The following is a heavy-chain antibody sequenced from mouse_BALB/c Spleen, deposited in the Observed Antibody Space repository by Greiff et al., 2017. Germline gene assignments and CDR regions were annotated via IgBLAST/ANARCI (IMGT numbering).Heavy chain of an antibody. V-gene: IGHV3-2*02. Sequence: DVKLQESGPGLVKPSQSLSLTCTVTGYSITSDYAWNWIRQFPGNKLEWMGYISYSGSTSYNPSLKSRISITRDTSKNQFFLQLNSVTTEDTATYYCARSIYDGYYDYYAMDYWGQGTSVTVSS. J-gene: IGHJ4*01. D-gene: IGHD2-3*01. CDR2: ISYSGST. CDR3: ARSIYDGYYDYYAMDY. CDR1: GYSITSDYA.